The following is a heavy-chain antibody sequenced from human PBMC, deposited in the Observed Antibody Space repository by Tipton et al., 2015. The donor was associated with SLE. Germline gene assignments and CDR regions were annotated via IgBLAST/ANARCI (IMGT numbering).Heavy chain of an antibody. CDR3: ARDRDSSGYRGIDF. D-gene: IGHD3-22*01. V-gene: IGHV4-34*01. Sequence: LRLSCAVYGGSFSDYYWSWIRQPPGKGLEWIGEINHSGSTNYNPSLKSRVTISVDTSKNQFSLKLSSVTAADTAVYYCARDRDSSGYRGIDFWGQGTPVIVSS. CDR2: INHSGST. J-gene: IGHJ4*02. CDR1: GGSFSDYY.